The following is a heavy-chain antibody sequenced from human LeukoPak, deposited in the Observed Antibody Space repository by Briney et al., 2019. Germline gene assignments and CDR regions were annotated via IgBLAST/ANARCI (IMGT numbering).Heavy chain of an antibody. V-gene: IGHV3-30*02. D-gene: IGHD3-10*01. CDR2: IRHDGSHK. Sequence: PGGSLRLSCAASGFTFNTYAMHWVRQAPGQGLEWVAFIRHDGSHKFYSNSVRGQFTISRDNSKNTVYLQMNNLRPEDTAVYYCAIEIFGSGSYPDFWGQGTRVTVSS. J-gene: IGHJ4*02. CDR1: GFTFNTYA. CDR3: AIEIFGSGSYPDF.